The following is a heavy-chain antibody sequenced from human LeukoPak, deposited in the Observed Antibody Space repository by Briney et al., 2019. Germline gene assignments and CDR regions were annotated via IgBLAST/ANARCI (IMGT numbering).Heavy chain of an antibody. D-gene: IGHD3-3*01. CDR1: GGSISSYY. J-gene: IGHJ5*02. CDR2: IYYSGST. V-gene: IGHV4-59*12. Sequence: SETLSLTCTVSGGSISSYYWSWIRQPPGKGLEWIGYIYYSGSTNYNPSLKSRVTISVDTSKNQFSLKLSSVTAADTAVYYCARGRRRITIFGVVITPRGWFDPWGQGTLVTVSS. CDR3: ARGRRRITIFGVVITPRGWFDP.